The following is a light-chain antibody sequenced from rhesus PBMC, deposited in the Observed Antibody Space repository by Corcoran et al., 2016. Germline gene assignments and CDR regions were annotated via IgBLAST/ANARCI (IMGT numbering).Light chain of an antibody. Sequence: DIRMTQSPSSLSASIGDTVTINCRASQRINTWLAWDQQKPGNAPKLLIYKAFSLQSGVPSRFSGSGSGTDFTLTIPSLESEDFAFYFCQQYMRGPLTFGGGTKVELK. CDR3: QQYMRGPLT. V-gene: IGKV1-22*01. CDR2: KAF. CDR1: QRINTW. J-gene: IGKJ4*01.